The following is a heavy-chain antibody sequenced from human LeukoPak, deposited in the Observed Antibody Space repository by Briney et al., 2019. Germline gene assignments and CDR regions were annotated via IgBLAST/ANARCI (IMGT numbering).Heavy chain of an antibody. V-gene: IGHV4-39*07. CDR2: IYYSGST. CDR3: AREGCSSTSCCPGPFDY. J-gene: IGHJ4*02. D-gene: IGHD2-2*01. Sequence: SETLSLTCTVSGGSISSSSYYWGWIRQPPGKGLEWIGSIYYSGSTYYNPSLKSRVTISVDTSKNQFSLKLSSVTAADTAVYYCAREGCSSTSCCPGPFDYWGQGTLVTVSS. CDR1: GGSISSSSYY.